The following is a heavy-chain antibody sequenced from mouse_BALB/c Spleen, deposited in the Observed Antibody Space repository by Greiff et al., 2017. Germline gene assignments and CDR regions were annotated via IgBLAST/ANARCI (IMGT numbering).Heavy chain of an antibody. CDR1: GFTFSSYA. J-gene: IGHJ4*01. Sequence: EVMLVESGGGLVKPGGSLKLSCAASGFTFSSYAMSWVRQSPEKRLEWVAEISSGGSYTYYPDTVTGRFTISRDNAKNTLYLEMSSLRSEDTAMYYCARVMTTRGVYAMDYWGQGTSVTVSS. CDR2: ISSGGSYT. CDR3: ARVMTTRGVYAMDY. V-gene: IGHV5-9-4*01. D-gene: IGHD2-4*01.